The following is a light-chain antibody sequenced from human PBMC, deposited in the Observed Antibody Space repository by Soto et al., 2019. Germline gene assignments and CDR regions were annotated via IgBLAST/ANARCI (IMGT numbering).Light chain of an antibody. CDR2: DVN. Sequence: QSVLTQPASVSGSPGQSITISCTGTSSDVGGYNYVSWYQQHPGKAPKLMIYDVNNRPSGVSDRFSGYKSGNTASLTISGLQAEDEADYFCSSYTSSNTLYVLGAGTKVTVL. V-gene: IGLV2-14*01. CDR1: SSDVGGYNY. CDR3: SSYTSSNTLYV. J-gene: IGLJ1*01.